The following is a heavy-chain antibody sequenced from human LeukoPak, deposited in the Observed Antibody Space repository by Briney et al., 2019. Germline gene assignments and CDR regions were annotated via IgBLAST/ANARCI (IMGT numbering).Heavy chain of an antibody. V-gene: IGHV4-38-2*01. D-gene: IGHD2-21*02. Sequence: PSETLSLTCAVSGYSISSGYYWGWIRQPPGKGLEWIGNIHHTGSTNYNPSLKSRVTISVDTSKNQFSLKLSSVTAADTAVYYCAKAPSAYCGGDCFSAYMDVWGKGTTVTVSS. CDR1: GYSISSGYY. CDR3: AKAPSAYCGGDCFSAYMDV. CDR2: IHHTGST. J-gene: IGHJ6*03.